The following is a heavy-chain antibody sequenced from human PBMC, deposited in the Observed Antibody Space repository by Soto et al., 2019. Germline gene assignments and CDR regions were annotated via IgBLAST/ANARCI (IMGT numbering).Heavy chain of an antibody. Sequence: EVQLLDSGGGLVQPGGSLRLSCAASGFSFSAYAMSWVRQAPGKGLEWVSSISGRGDTTYYAGSVKGRFTISRDNSKNALYLQMSTLRADDTAVYFCAKVQIAVAANGYGFDYWGQGTQVTVSS. J-gene: IGHJ4*02. D-gene: IGHD6-19*01. CDR1: GFSFSAYA. CDR3: AKVQIAVAANGYGFDY. CDR2: ISGRGDTT. V-gene: IGHV3-23*01.